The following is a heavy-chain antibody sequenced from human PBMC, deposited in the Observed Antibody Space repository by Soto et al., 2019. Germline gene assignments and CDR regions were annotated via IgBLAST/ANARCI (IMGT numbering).Heavy chain of an antibody. CDR3: ARATSFSGHHGY. V-gene: IGHV4-31*03. CDR1: GGSFSSGGYY. CDR2: IYYSGST. D-gene: IGHD2-8*02. Sequence: QLQLQESGPGLVKPSQTLSLACTVSGGSFSSGGYYWSWIRQLPGKGLEWIGYIYYSGSTYYNPYLKSRFTIPLDTSKNQFALQLSSVTAADTAVYYCARATSFSGHHGYWGQGTLVTVSS. J-gene: IGHJ4*02.